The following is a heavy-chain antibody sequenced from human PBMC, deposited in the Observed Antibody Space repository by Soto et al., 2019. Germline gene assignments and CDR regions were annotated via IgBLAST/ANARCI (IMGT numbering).Heavy chain of an antibody. CDR3: ARAIYDFWSGYYNWFDP. V-gene: IGHV4-30-4*01. J-gene: IGHJ5*02. D-gene: IGHD3-3*01. CDR1: GGSISSGDYY. Sequence: KPSETLSLTCTVSGGSISSGDYYWSWIRQPPGKGLEWIGYIYYSGSTYYNPSLKSRVTISVDTSKNQFSLKLSSVTAADTAVYYCARAIYDFWSGYYNWFDPWGQGTLVTVSS. CDR2: IYYSGST.